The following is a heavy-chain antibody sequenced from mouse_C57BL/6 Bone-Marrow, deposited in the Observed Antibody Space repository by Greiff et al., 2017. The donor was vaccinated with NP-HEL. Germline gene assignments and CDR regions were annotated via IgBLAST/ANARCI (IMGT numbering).Heavy chain of an antibody. CDR3: TRDPLYYYGSSPFAY. J-gene: IGHJ3*01. V-gene: IGHV5-9-1*02. D-gene: IGHD1-1*01. CDR1: GFTFSSYA. Sequence: EVKLVESGEGLVKPGGSLKLSCAASGFTFSSYAMSWVRQTPEKRLEWVAYISSGGDYIYYADTVKGRFTISRDNARNTLYLQMSSLKSEDTAMYYCTRDPLYYYGSSPFAYWGQGTLVTVSA. CDR2: ISSGGDYI.